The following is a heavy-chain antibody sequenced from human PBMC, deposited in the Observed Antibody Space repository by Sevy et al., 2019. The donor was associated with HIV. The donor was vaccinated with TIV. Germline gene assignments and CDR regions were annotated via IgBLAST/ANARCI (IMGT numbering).Heavy chain of an antibody. V-gene: IGHV3-23*01. CDR3: AKGLRGTTTNNWCDP. CDR1: GFPFSSYA. J-gene: IGHJ5*02. D-gene: IGHD4-17*01. Sequence: GGSLRLSCAASGFPFSSYAMSWVRQAPGKGLEWVSTISGSGGSAYYAISVKGRFTISRDNSKNTLFRQMHSLRAEDTAVYYCAKGLRGTTTNNWCDPWGQGTLVTVSS. CDR2: ISGSGGSA.